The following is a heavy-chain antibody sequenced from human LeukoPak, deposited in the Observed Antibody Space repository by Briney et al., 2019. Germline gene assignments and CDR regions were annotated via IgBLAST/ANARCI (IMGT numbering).Heavy chain of an antibody. J-gene: IGHJ4*02. CDR1: GGSISNYC. CDR3: AREQYQSGYTLFDY. Sequence: SETLSLTCTVAGGSISNYCWSWIRQPPGKGLEWIGYIHYRGSTNYNPSLKSRVTISVDTTKNQFSLKLASVTAADTAVYFCAREQYQSGYTLFDYWGQGTLVTVSS. D-gene: IGHD5-18*01. V-gene: IGHV4-59*01. CDR2: IHYRGST.